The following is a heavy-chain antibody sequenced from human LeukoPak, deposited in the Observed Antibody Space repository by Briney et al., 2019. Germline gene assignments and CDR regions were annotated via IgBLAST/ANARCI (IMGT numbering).Heavy chain of an antibody. CDR2: ISSSSSYI. V-gene: IGHV3-21*01. Sequence: GGSLRLSCAASGFTFSSYSMNWARQAPGKGLEWVSSISSSSSYIYYADSVKGRFTISRDNAKNSLYLQMNSLRAEDTAVYYCARDLYCGGDCYSGPIDYWGQGTLVTVSS. CDR1: GFTFSSYS. J-gene: IGHJ4*02. D-gene: IGHD2-21*02. CDR3: ARDLYCGGDCYSGPIDY.